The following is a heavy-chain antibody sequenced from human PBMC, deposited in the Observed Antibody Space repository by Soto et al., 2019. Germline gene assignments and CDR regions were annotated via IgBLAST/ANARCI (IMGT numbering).Heavy chain of an antibody. J-gene: IGHJ4*02. D-gene: IGHD4-17*01. CDR3: TPNSDYGDERFDY. V-gene: IGHV3-15*01. CDR2: IKSKTDGGTT. CDR1: GFTFSNAW. Sequence: GGSLRLSCAASGFTFSNAWMSWVRQAPGKGLEWVGRIKSKTDGGTTDYAAPVKGRFTISRDDSKNTLYLQMNSLKTEDTAVYYCTPNSDYGDERFDYWGQGTLGTVSS.